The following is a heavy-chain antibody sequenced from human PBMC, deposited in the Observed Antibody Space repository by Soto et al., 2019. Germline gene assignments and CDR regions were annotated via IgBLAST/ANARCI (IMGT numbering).Heavy chain of an antibody. CDR2: MYSTGTT. Sequence: GGSLRLSCAVSGFSASSSYMSWVRHAPGKGLEWVSGMYSTGTTKYAGSVRGRFTISRDSSNNTLFLQMTNLGAEATAVYYCARSNYSTPAYYYALDAWGRGTTVTVSS. CDR1: GFSASSSY. D-gene: IGHD2-2*01. J-gene: IGHJ6*02. CDR3: ARSNYSTPAYYYALDA. V-gene: IGHV3-53*01.